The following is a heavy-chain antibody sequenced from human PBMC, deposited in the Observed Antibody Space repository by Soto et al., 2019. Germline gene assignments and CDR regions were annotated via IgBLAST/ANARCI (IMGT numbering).Heavy chain of an antibody. Sequence: ASVKVSCKASGYTFTSYGISWVRQAPGQGLEWMGRISAYNGNTNYAQKLQGRVTMTTDTSTSTAYMELRSLRSDDTAVYYCARPVDSSGYYYGNYYYYGMDVWGQGTTVTVSS. CDR2: ISAYNGNT. CDR3: ARPVDSSGYYYGNYYYYGMDV. V-gene: IGHV1-18*01. CDR1: GYTFTSYG. J-gene: IGHJ6*02. D-gene: IGHD3-22*01.